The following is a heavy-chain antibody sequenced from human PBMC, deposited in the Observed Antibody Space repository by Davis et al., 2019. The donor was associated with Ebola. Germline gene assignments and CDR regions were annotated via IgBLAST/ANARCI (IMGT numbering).Heavy chain of an antibody. V-gene: IGHV1-58*02. D-gene: IGHD1-26*01. CDR2: IVVGSGNT. CDR3: AAAKQGGSRSPFDY. CDR1: GGSFRSYG. J-gene: IGHJ4*02. Sequence: AASVKVSCKVSGGSFRSYGISWVRQARGQRLEWIGWIVVGSGNTVCAQKFQERVTITRDMSTSTAYMELSSLRSEDTAVYYCAAAKQGGSRSPFDYWGQGTLVTVSS.